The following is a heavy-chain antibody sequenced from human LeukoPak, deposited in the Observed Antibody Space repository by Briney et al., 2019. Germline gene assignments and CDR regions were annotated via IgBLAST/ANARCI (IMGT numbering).Heavy chain of an antibody. Sequence: PGGSLRLSCAASGFTFSSYSMNWVRQAPGKGLEWVSSISSSSSYIYYADSVKGRFTISRDNAKDSLYLQMNSLRAEDTAVYYCARDPAPVGGGCDIWGQGTMVTVSS. V-gene: IGHV3-21*01. CDR2: ISSSSSYI. CDR3: ARDPAPVGGGCDI. CDR1: GFTFSSYS. D-gene: IGHD1-26*01. J-gene: IGHJ3*02.